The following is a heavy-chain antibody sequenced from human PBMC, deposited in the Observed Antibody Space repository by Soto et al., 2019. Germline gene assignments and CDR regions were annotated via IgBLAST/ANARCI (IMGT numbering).Heavy chain of an antibody. D-gene: IGHD3-3*01. Sequence: QVQLVESGGGVVQPGRSLRLSCAASGFTFSSYGMHWVRQAPGKGLEWVAVIWYDGSNKYYADSVKGRFTISRDNSKKPLYLQMNSLRAEDTAVYYCARVRFLEWLPPWDYYYYMDVWGKGTTVPVSS. J-gene: IGHJ6*03. CDR3: ARVRFLEWLPPWDYYYYMDV. V-gene: IGHV3-33*01. CDR2: IWYDGSNK. CDR1: GFTFSSYG.